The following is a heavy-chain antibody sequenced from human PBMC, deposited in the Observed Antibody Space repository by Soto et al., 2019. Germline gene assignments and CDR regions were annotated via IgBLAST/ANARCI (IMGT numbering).Heavy chain of an antibody. CDR2: IYYSGNT. V-gene: IGHV4-28*01. D-gene: IGHD2-15*01. CDR1: W. Sequence: WWAWVRQPPGKGLEWIGYIYYSGNTFYNPSLKSRVTMSVDTSKNQFSLKLSSVTAVDTAIYYCARKYSRGAFDIWGQGTMVTVSS. CDR3: ARKYSRGAFDI. J-gene: IGHJ3*02.